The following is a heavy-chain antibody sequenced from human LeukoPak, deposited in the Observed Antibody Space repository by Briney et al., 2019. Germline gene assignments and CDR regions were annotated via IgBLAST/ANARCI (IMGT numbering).Heavy chain of an antibody. CDR3: AKDRMGARGIDY. CDR2: ISGSGGST. V-gene: IGHV3-23*01. J-gene: IGHJ4*02. CDR1: GFTFSSYA. D-gene: IGHD1-26*01. Sequence: PGGSLRLPCAASGFTFSSYAMSWVRQAPGKGLEWVSAISGSGGSTYYADSVKGRFTISRDNSKNTLYLQMNSLRAEDTAVYYCAKDRMGARGIDYWGQGTLVTVSS.